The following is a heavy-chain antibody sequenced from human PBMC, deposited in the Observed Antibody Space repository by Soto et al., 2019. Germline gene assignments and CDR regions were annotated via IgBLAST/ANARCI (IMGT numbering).Heavy chain of an antibody. CDR3: AKDLFSGWLGSYGMDV. J-gene: IGHJ6*02. Sequence: GGSLRLSCAASGFTFSSYAMSWVRQAPGKGLEWVSAISGSGGSTYYADSVKGRFTISRDNSKNTLYLQMNSLRAEDTAVYYCAKDLFSGWLGSYGMDVWGQGTTVTVSS. D-gene: IGHD6-19*01. V-gene: IGHV3-23*01. CDR2: ISGSGGST. CDR1: GFTFSSYA.